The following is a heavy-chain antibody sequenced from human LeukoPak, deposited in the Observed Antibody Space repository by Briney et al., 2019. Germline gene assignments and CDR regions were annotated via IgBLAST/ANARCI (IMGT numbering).Heavy chain of an antibody. V-gene: IGHV3-21*01. J-gene: IGHJ5*02. CDR1: GFTFSSYS. CDR3: ARGGIVVVPAAPNNWFDP. Sequence: GGSLRLSCAASGFTFSSYSMNWVRQAPGKGLEWVSSISSSSSYIYYADSVKGRFTISRDNAKNSLYLQMNSLGAEDTAVYYCARGGIVVVPAAPNNWFDPWGQGTLVTVSS. D-gene: IGHD2-2*01. CDR2: ISSSSSYI.